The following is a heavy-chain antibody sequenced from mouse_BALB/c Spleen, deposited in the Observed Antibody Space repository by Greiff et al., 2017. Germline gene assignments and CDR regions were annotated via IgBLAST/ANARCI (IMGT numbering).Heavy chain of an antibody. CDR1: GYSFTSYY. V-gene: IGHV1-66*01. CDR3: ARRGTPYWYFDV. J-gene: IGHJ1*01. Sequence: VQLQESGPELVKPGASVKISCKASGYSFTSYYIHWVKQRPGQGLEWIGWLFPGSGNTKYNEKFKGKATLTADTSSSTAYMQLSSLTSEDSAVYFCARRGTPYWYFDVWGAGTTVTVSS. CDR2: LFPGSGNT. D-gene: IGHD3-3*01.